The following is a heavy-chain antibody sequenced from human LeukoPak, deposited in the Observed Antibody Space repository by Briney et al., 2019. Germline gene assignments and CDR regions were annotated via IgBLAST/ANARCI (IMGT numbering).Heavy chain of an antibody. V-gene: IGHV3-23*01. Sequence: AXSXXRQAPGEXXEWVXXFSGSGGSTHYAVSVHGRFTIPRDSSKNTLHLQMNSLRVEDTAVYYCAKDMVRGVIQSAFDFWGQGTLVTVSS. CDR3: AKDMVRGVIQSAFDF. J-gene: IGHJ4*02. CDR1: A. CDR2: FSGSGGST. D-gene: IGHD3-10*01.